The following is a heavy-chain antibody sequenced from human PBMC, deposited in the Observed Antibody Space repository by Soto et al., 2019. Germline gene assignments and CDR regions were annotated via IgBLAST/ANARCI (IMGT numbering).Heavy chain of an antibody. J-gene: IGHJ6*02. CDR1: GGSISSYY. D-gene: IGHD6-13*01. V-gene: IGHV4-59*08. CDR2: IYYSGST. CDR3: ARLAHSQQLVTEGYGMDV. Sequence: SETLSLTCTVSGGSISSYYWSWIRQPPGKGLEWIGYIYYSGSTNYNPSLKSRVTISVDTSKNQFSLKLSSVTAADTAVYYCARLAHSQQLVTEGYGMDVWGQGTTVTVSS.